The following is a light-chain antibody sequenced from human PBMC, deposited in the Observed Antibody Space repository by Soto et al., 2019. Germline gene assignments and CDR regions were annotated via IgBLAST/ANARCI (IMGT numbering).Light chain of an antibody. V-gene: IGLV4-69*01. CDR2: INNDGSH. J-gene: IGLJ3*02. CDR3: QTWGDGVGWV. CDR1: NGRNTNA. Sequence: QLVLTQSPSASASLGASVQLTCTLKNGRNTNAIAWHRQQPGKGPRYLMKINNDGSHIKGDDIPARFSGSTSGTEYYFIISSLQPEDEADYYCQTWGDGVGWVFGGGTKLTVL.